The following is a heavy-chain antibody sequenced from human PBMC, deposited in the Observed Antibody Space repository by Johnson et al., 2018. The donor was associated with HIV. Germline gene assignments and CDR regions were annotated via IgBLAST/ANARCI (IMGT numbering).Heavy chain of an antibody. CDR3: AKDRGSPGIPAAFDI. J-gene: IGHJ3*02. D-gene: IGHD1-26*01. V-gene: IGHV3-30*02. CDR1: GFTFSSYG. Sequence: QVQLVESGGGVVQPGRSLRLSCAASGFTFSSYGMHWVRQAPGKGLEWVTFIRYDGSNKYYAESVKGRFTISRDNSKNTLYLQMNSLRLEDTAVYYCAKDRGSPGIPAAFDIWGQGTMVTVSS. CDR2: IRYDGSNK.